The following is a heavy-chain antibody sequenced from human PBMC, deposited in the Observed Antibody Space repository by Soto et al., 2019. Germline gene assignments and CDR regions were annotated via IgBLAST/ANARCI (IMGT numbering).Heavy chain of an antibody. Sequence: GGSLRLSCAASGFTFSSYAMSWVRQAPGKGLEWVSAISGSGGSTYYADSVKGRFTISRDNSKNTLYLQMNSLRAEDTAVYYCAKSLWGYDSSPGYFQLWGQGTLVTVSS. CDR1: GFTFSSYA. CDR2: ISGSGGST. D-gene: IGHD3-22*01. J-gene: IGHJ1*01. CDR3: AKSLWGYDSSPGYFQL. V-gene: IGHV3-23*01.